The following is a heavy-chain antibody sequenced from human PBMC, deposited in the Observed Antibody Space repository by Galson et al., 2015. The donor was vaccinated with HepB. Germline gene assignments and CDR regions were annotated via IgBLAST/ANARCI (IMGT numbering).Heavy chain of an antibody. Sequence: SLRLSCAASGFTFSDYYMSWIRQAPGKGLEWVSYISSSGNTINYADSVKGRFTISRDNAKNTLYLQMNSLRVEDTAMYYCTSTMVTQFDYWGQGALVTVSS. V-gene: IGHV3-11*04. CDR3: TSTMVTQFDY. D-gene: IGHD4-23*01. J-gene: IGHJ4*02. CDR1: GFTFSDYY. CDR2: ISSSGNTI.